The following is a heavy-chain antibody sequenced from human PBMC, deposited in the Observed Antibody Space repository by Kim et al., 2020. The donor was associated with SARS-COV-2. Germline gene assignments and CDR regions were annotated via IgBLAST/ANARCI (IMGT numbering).Heavy chain of an antibody. V-gene: IGHV4-39*02. Sequence: YSNPSLKSRVTISVDTSKDQFSLKLSSVTAADTAVYYCARDGIAAAGPVNWGQGTLVTVSS. CDR3: ARDGIAAAGPVN. J-gene: IGHJ4*02. D-gene: IGHD6-13*01.